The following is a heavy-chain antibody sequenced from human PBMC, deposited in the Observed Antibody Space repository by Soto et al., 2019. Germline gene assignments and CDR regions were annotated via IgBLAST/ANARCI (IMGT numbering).Heavy chain of an antibody. CDR2: ISGSGGST. Sequence: GGSLRLSCAASGFTFSSYAMSWVRQAPGKGLEWVSAISGSGGSTYYADSVKGRFTISRDNSKNTLYLQMNSLRAEDTAVYYCARREGIVGAMNYWGQGTLVTVSS. V-gene: IGHV3-23*01. CDR1: GFTFSSYA. CDR3: ARREGIVGAMNY. D-gene: IGHD1-26*01. J-gene: IGHJ4*02.